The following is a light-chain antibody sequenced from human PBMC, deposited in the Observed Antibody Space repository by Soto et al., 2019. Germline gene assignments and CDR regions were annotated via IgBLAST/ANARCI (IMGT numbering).Light chain of an antibody. CDR3: CSFAGSRTWV. J-gene: IGLJ3*02. CDR1: SSDVAIYNL. V-gene: IGLV2-23*02. Sequence: QPASVSGSPGQSVTISCIGTSSDVAIYNLVSWYQQYPGKAPKLILYEVSKWPSGISHRFAGSKSGNTASLTISGLQAEDEADYYCCSFAGSRTWVFGGGTKVTVL. CDR2: EVS.